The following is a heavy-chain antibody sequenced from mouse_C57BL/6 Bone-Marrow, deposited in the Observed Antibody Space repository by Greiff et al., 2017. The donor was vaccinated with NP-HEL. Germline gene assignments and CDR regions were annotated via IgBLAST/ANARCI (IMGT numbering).Heavy chain of an antibody. CDR2: IHPNSGST. D-gene: IGHD1-1*01. CDR1: GYTFTSYW. Sequence: VQLQQPGAELVKPGASVKLSCKASGYTFTSYWMHWVKQRPGQGLEWIGMIHPNSGSTNYNEKVKSKATLTVDKSSSTAYMQLSSLTSEDSAVYYCARTQFYYYGSSPFAYWGQGTLVTVSA. J-gene: IGHJ3*01. CDR3: ARTQFYYYGSSPFAY. V-gene: IGHV1-64*01.